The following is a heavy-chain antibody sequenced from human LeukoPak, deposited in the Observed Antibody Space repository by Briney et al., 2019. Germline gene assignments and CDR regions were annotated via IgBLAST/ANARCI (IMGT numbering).Heavy chain of an antibody. CDR1: GFSFDTFS. D-gene: IGHD2-8*01. J-gene: IGHJ6*02. CDR2: MSNDESKI. Sequence: GGSLRLSCTAFGFSFDTFSMHWVRQIPGKGLEWVAVMSNDESKIYYAGSVKGRFTISRDNSRSTLYLQMDSLRPDDTAVYYCARSNVPSKWWAYAMDVWGQGTMVTVSS. V-gene: IGHV3-30-3*01. CDR3: ARSNVPSKWWAYAMDV.